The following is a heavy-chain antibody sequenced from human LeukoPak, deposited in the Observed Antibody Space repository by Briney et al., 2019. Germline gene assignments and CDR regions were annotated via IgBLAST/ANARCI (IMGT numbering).Heavy chain of an antibody. Sequence: GGSLRLSCAASGFTFTTYWMHWVRQVPGERPVWVSRIKSDRSVTQYADSVRGRFTISRDNAKNTLFLQMDSLRAEDTAVYYCTRAYGGSYFDSWGQGTLVTVSS. J-gene: IGHJ4*02. CDR3: TRAYGGSYFDS. CDR1: GFTFTTYW. CDR2: IKSDRSVT. V-gene: IGHV3-74*03. D-gene: IGHD1-26*01.